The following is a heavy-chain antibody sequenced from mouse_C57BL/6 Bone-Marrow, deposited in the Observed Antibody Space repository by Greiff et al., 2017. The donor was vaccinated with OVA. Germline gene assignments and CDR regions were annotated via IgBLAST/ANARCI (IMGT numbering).Heavy chain of an antibody. CDR1: GYTFTSYG. Sequence: QVQLQQSGAELVRPGASVKLSCKASGYTFTSYGISWVKQRTGQGLEWIGEIYPRSGNTYYNEKFKSKATLTADKSSSTAYMELRSLTSDDSAVYFCARRRSSSSFAYWGQGTLVTVSA. CDR3: ARRRSSSSFAY. V-gene: IGHV1-81*01. CDR2: IYPRSGNT. D-gene: IGHD1-1*01. J-gene: IGHJ3*01.